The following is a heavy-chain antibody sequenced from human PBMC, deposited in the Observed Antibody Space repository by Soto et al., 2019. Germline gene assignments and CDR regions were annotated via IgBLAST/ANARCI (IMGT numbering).Heavy chain of an antibody. CDR3: ARVGLTGEVYYYDSSGYSSLGGYGMDV. CDR1: GGSISSYY. D-gene: IGHD3-22*01. CDR2: IYYSGST. J-gene: IGHJ6*02. Sequence: QVQLQESGPGLVKPSETLSLTCTVSGGSISSYYWSWIRQPPGKGLEWIGYIYYSGSTNYNPSLKSRVSISVDTFKTQFSLQLSAVTAADTAVYYCARVGLTGEVYYYDSSGYSSLGGYGMDVWGQGTTVTVSS. V-gene: IGHV4-59*01.